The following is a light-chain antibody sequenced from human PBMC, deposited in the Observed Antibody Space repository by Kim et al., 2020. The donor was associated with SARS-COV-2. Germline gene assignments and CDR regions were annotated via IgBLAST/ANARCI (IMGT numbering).Light chain of an antibody. CDR2: DNN. CDR1: SSNIGNNY. Sequence: PGQKVTISCSGSSSNIGNNYVSWYKQLPGTAPKLLIYDNNKRPSGIPDRFSGSKSGTSATLGITGLQTGDEADYYCGTWDSSLSAVFGGGTQLTVL. V-gene: IGLV1-51*01. J-gene: IGLJ3*02. CDR3: GTWDSSLSAV.